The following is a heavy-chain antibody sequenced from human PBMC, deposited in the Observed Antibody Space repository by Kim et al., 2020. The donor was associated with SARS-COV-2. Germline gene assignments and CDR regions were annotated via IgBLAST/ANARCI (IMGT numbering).Heavy chain of an antibody. CDR2: INHSGST. D-gene: IGHD3-16*01. CDR1: GGSFSGYY. Sequence: SETLSLTCAVYGGSFSGYYWSWIRQPPGKGLEWIGEINHSGSTNYNPSLKSRVTISVDTSKNQFSLKLSSVTAADTAVYYCAREYVPAARHYYYYMDVWG. V-gene: IGHV4-34*01. CDR3: AREYVPAARHYYYYMDV. J-gene: IGHJ6*03.